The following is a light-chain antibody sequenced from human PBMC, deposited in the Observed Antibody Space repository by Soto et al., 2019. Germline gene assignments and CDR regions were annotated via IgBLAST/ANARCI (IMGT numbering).Light chain of an antibody. CDR1: SSNVGSNY. V-gene: IGLV1-51*01. J-gene: IGLJ2*01. CDR2: DNN. Sequence: QSVLTQPPSVSAAPEQTVTISCSGSSSNVGSNYVSWYQQLPGTAPKLLIYDNNKRPSGIPDRFSGSKSGTSATLDITGLQTGDEADYYCATWDRSLSVYVLFGGGTKLTVL. CDR3: ATWDRSLSVYVL.